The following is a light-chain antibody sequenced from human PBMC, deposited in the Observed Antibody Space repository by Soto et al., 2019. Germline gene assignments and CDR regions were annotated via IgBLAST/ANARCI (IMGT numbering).Light chain of an antibody. V-gene: IGKV3-11*01. CDR1: QSVSSY. CDR2: DAS. J-gene: IGKJ4*01. Sequence: EIVLTQSPATLSLSPGERATLSCRASQSVSSYLAWYQQKPGQAPRLLIYDASNRATGIPARFSGSGSGTDLTRTISSLEPEDFAVYYCKQRSNWPLTFGGGTKVEIK. CDR3: KQRSNWPLT.